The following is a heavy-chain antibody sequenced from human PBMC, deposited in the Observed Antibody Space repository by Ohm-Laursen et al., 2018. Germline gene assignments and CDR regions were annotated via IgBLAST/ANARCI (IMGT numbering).Heavy chain of an antibody. J-gene: IGHJ4*02. CDR2: FYTSGDT. V-gene: IGHV3-53*01. CDR1: GFTVSSNY. Sequence: SLRLSCAAPGFTVSSNYMSWVRQAPGKGLEWVSVFYTSGDTKYGDSVKGRFTISRDDSKNTLYLQMNSLRAEDTAVYYCAREHTYGDYYFDFWGQGTLVTVSS. CDR3: AREHTYGDYYFDF. D-gene: IGHD2-21*01.